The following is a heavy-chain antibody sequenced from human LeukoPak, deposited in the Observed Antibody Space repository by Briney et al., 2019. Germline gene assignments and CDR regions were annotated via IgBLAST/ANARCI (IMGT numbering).Heavy chain of an antibody. D-gene: IGHD3-22*01. CDR1: GYTFTSYA. V-gene: IGHV7-4-1*02. J-gene: IGHJ3*02. Sequence: ASVKVSCKASGYTFTSYAMNWVRQAPGQGLEWMGWINTNTGDPTYAQGFTGRFVFSLDTSVSTAYLQISSLKAEDTAVYYCARDTFYYDSPRAFDIWGQGTMVTVSS. CDR2: INTNTGDP. CDR3: ARDTFYYDSPRAFDI.